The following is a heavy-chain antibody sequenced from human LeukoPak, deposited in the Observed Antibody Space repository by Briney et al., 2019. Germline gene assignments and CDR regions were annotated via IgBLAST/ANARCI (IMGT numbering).Heavy chain of an antibody. CDR3: AKDRSYGDYPRDYYYGMDV. Sequence: GGSLRLSCEASGFNFRIYTMNWVRQAPGRGLEWISYISSSASVTYYADSVNGRFTISRDNSKNTLYLQMNSLRAEDTAVYYCAKDRSYGDYPRDYYYGMDVWGQGTTVTVSS. D-gene: IGHD4-17*01. CDR2: ISSSASVT. V-gene: IGHV3-48*01. J-gene: IGHJ6*02. CDR1: GFNFRIYT.